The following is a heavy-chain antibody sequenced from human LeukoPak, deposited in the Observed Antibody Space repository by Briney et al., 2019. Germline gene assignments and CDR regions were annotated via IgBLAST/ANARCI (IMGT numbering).Heavy chain of an antibody. CDR2: IYTSGSS. CDR3: ARGAPRWWFDP. V-gene: IGHV4-61*09. Sequence: PSQTLSLTCTVSGGSISSASYYRSWIRQPAGKGLEWVGHIYTSGSSNYNPSLKSRVTISVDTSKNQFSLKLSSVTAADTAVYYCARGAPRWWFDPWGQGTLVTVSS. CDR1: GGSISSASYY. J-gene: IGHJ5*02. D-gene: IGHD4-23*01.